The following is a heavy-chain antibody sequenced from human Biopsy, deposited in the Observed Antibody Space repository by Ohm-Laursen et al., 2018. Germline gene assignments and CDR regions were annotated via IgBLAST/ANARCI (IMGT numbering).Heavy chain of an antibody. CDR2: ISLSRST. J-gene: IGHJ4*02. D-gene: IGHD2-15*01. CDR1: GDSFTNYY. Sequence: SDTLSLTCAVYGDSFTNYYWIWIRQPPGKGLEWIGEISLSRSTNYNPSLESRVTISVDTSKNHFSLNLTSVTAADTAMYYCARGVGDASPYNWGQGTQVTVSS. V-gene: IGHV4-34*01. CDR3: ARGVGDASPYN.